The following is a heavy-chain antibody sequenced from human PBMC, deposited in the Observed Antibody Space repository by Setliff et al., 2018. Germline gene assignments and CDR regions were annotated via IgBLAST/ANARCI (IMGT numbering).Heavy chain of an antibody. CDR1: GYTFTNYG. V-gene: IGHV1-18*01. CDR3: ARSWRAGALNHFDY. Sequence: ASVKVSCKASGYTFTNYGITWVRQAPGQGLEWMGWISAYDGNTKFAQNIQGRVTLTTDTPTSTAYMELKSLRSDDTAVYYCARSWRAGALNHFDYWGKGSRVTVSS. D-gene: IGHD3-3*01. J-gene: IGHJ4*02. CDR2: ISAYDGNT.